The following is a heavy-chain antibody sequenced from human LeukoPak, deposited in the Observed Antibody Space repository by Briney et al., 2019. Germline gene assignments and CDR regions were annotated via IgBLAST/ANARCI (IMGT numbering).Heavy chain of an antibody. V-gene: IGHV3-30*02. CDR1: GFTFSSYG. CDR2: IRYDGSNK. Sequence: PGGSLRLSCAASGFTFSSYGMHWVRQAPGKGLEWVAFIRYDGSNKYYADSVKGRFTISRDNTNNTLYLQMNSLRAEDTAVYYCAKDATTVTTFYCVYWGQGTLVTVSS. J-gene: IGHJ4*02. D-gene: IGHD4-17*01. CDR3: AKDATTVTTFYCVY.